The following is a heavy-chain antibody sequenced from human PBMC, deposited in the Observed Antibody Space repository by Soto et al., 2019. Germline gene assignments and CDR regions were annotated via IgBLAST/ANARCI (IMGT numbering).Heavy chain of an antibody. CDR2: IIPIFGTA. Sequence: ASVKVSCKASGGTFSSYAISWVRQAPGQGLEWMGGIIPIFGTANYAQKFQGRVTITADESTSTAYMELSSLRSEDTAVYYCARGPAGANPDFDYWGQGTLVTVSS. J-gene: IGHJ4*02. CDR3: ARGPAGANPDFDY. D-gene: IGHD3-10*01. CDR1: GGTFSSYA. V-gene: IGHV1-69*13.